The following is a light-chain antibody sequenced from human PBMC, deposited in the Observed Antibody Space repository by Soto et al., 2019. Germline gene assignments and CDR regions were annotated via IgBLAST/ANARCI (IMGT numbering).Light chain of an antibody. CDR2: AAS. Sequence: AIRMTQSPSSFSASTGDRVTITCRASQGISSYLAWYQQKPGKAPKLLIYAASTLQSGVPSRFSGSGSETDFTLTISCLQSEDVATYYCQQYYSYPATFGQGTKVEIK. J-gene: IGKJ1*01. V-gene: IGKV1-8*01. CDR1: QGISSY. CDR3: QQYYSYPAT.